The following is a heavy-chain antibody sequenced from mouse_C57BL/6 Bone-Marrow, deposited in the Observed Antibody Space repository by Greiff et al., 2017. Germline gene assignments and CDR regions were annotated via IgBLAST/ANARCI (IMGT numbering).Heavy chain of an antibody. V-gene: IGHV1-64*01. CDR3: AWYYGSSLYWYFDV. J-gene: IGHJ1*03. D-gene: IGHD1-1*01. CDR1: GYTFTSYW. Sequence: VQLQQPGAELVKPGASVKLSCKASGYTFTSYWMHWVKQRPGQGLEWIGMIHPNSGSTNYNEKFKSKATLTVDKSSSTAYMQLSSLTSEDSAVYYCAWYYGSSLYWYFDVGGTGTTVTVSS. CDR2: IHPNSGST.